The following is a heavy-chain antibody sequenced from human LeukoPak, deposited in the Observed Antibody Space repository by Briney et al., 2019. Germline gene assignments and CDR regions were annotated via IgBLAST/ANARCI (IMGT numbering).Heavy chain of an antibody. D-gene: IGHD3-10*01. CDR2: ISSSSSYI. CDR1: GFTFSSYS. V-gene: IGHV3-21*01. CDR3: AGLWFGELLHYFDY. Sequence: GVSLRLSCAASGFTFSSYSMNWVRQAPGKGLEWVSSISSSSSYIYYADSVKGRFTISRDNAKNSLYLQMNSLRAEDTAVYYCAGLWFGELLHYFDYWGQGTLVTVSS. J-gene: IGHJ4*02.